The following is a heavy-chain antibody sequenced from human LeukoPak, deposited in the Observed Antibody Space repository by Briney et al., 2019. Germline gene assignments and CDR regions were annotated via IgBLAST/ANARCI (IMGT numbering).Heavy chain of an antibody. CDR2: ISGSGGST. V-gene: IGHV3-23*01. D-gene: IGHD4-17*01. CDR3: AKVPFYLGDYVYFDY. Sequence: PVGSLRLSCAASRFTFSSSAMSWVRQAPGTGREWGSAISGSGGSTYYADSVKGRFTISRDNSKNTLYLQINTLRAEDTAVYYCAKVPFYLGDYVYFDYWGQGTLVTVSS. CDR1: RFTFSSSA. J-gene: IGHJ4*02.